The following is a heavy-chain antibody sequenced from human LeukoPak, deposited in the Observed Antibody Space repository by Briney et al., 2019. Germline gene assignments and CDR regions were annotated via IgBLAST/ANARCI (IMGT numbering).Heavy chain of an antibody. Sequence: GGSLRLSCAASGFTGRSNYMTWVRQAPGKGLEWLSVIYTGGRIDYAESVKGRFTISRDTSKNTVYLQMNSLRAEDTAVYYCARGTYDSSGYYFTRYFDYWGQGALVTVSS. CDR3: ARGTYDSSGYYFTRYFDY. D-gene: IGHD3-22*01. CDR2: IYTGGRI. CDR1: GFTGRSNY. V-gene: IGHV3-53*01. J-gene: IGHJ4*02.